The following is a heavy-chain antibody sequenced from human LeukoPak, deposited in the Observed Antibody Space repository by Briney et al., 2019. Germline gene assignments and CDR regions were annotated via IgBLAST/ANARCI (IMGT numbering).Heavy chain of an antibody. CDR3: ARVGVGFDP. CDR2: IYHSGST. V-gene: IGHV4-30-2*01. D-gene: IGHD2-15*01. CDR1: GGSISSGGHS. J-gene: IGHJ5*02. Sequence: LSLTCAVPGGSISSGGHSWSWIRQPPGKGLEWIGYIYHSGSTYYNPSLKSRVTISVDTSKNQFSLKLSSVTAADTAVYYCARVGVGFDPWGQGTLVTVSS.